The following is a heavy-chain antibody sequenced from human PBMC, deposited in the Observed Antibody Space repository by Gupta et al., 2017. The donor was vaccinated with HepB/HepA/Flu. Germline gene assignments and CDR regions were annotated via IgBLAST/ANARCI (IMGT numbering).Heavy chain of an antibody. J-gene: IGHJ4*02. Sequence: EVHVLESGGTLVQPGGSLRLSCEASGFPFSTSAMPWVRQAPGRGLEWVAGITDSSGGTFYADSVKGRFTVTRDNSKNTLYLQMNSLRADDTAEYYCAKVWGGYYFDYWGQGTLVIVS. D-gene: IGHD3-3*01. V-gene: IGHV3-23*01. CDR1: GFPFSTSA. CDR2: ITDSSGGT. CDR3: AKVWGGYYFDY.